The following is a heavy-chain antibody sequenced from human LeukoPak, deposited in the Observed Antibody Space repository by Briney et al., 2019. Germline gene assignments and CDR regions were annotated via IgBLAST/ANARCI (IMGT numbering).Heavy chain of an antibody. Sequence: SETLSLTCTVSGGSISSSYWSWIRQPPGKGLEWIGYIYYSGNTNYNPSLKSRVTISVDTSKNQFSLKLSSVTAADTAVYYCARTRYYYNSRSYGAPYYFDYWGQGTLVTVSS. V-gene: IGHV4-59*08. CDR1: GGSISSSY. CDR3: ARTRYYYNSRSYGAPYYFDY. J-gene: IGHJ4*02. CDR2: IYYSGNT. D-gene: IGHD3-10*01.